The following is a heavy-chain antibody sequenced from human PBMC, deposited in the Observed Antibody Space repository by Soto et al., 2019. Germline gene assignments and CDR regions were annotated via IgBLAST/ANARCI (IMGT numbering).Heavy chain of an antibody. CDR2: ISGSGGST. D-gene: IGHD3-16*01. CDR3: AKDPERHAIMGEPIDY. CDR1: GCTFSSYA. V-gene: IGHV3-23*01. J-gene: IGHJ4*02. Sequence: GGSLRLSCAASGCTFSSYAMSWVRQAPGKGLEWVSAISGSGGSTYYADSVKGRFTISRDNSKNTLYLQMNSLRAEDTAVYYCAKDPERHAIMGEPIDYWGQGTLVTVSS.